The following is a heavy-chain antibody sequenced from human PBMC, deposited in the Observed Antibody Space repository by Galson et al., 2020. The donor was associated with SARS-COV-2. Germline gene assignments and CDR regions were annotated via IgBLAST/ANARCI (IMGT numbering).Heavy chain of an antibody. J-gene: IGHJ4*02. CDR3: AKDGGGWYTSGWYYFDY. CDR1: GFTFSSYA. V-gene: IGHV3-23*01. D-gene: IGHD6-19*01. Sequence: GESLKISCTASGFTFSSYAMNWVRQAPGKGLEWVSSLSHSGGSTYYADSVKGRFIISRDNSKNTAYLQMNSLRAEDTAIYYCAKDGGGWYTSGWYYFDYWGQGVLVTVSS. CDR2: LSHSGGST.